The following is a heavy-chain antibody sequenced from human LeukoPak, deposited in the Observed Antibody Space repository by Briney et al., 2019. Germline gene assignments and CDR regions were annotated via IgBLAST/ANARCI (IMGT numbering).Heavy chain of an antibody. J-gene: IGHJ4*02. CDR2: ISWNSGSI. CDR3: AKDPYSSGRGGSSDY. D-gene: IGHD6-19*01. V-gene: IGHV3-9*01. Sequence: GGSLRLSCAASGFTFDDYAMHWVRQAPGKGLEWVSGISWNSGSIGYADSVKGRFTISRDNAKNSLCLQMNSLRAEDTAVYYCAKDPYSSGRGGSSDYWGQGTLVTVSS. CDR1: GFTFDDYA.